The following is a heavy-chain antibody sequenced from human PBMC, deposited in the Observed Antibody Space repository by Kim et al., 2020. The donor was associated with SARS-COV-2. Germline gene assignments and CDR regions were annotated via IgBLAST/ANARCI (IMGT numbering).Heavy chain of an antibody. CDR3: AKGTALYEVATIWDY. CDR2: ISGGGGNT. Sequence: GGSLRLSCAVSGFTFSSYAMSWVRQAPGKGLEWVSAISGGGGNTYYADSVKGRFTISRDNSKNTLYLQMNSLRAEDTATYYCAKGTALYEVATIWDYWGQGTXVTVSS. J-gene: IGHJ4*02. V-gene: IGHV3-23*01. CDR1: GFTFSSYA. D-gene: IGHD5-12*01.